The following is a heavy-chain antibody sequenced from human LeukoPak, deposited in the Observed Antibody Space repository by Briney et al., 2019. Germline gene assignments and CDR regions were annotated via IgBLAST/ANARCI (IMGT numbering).Heavy chain of an antibody. CDR1: GYSFTSYW. Sequence: GESLKISGKGSGYSFTSYWIGWVRQMPGKGLEWMGIIYPGDSDTRYSPSFQGQVTISADKSISTAYLQWSSLKASDTAMYYCARHVPGSDDAFDIWGQGTMVTVSS. D-gene: IGHD3-10*01. J-gene: IGHJ3*02. V-gene: IGHV5-51*01. CDR2: IYPGDSDT. CDR3: ARHVPGSDDAFDI.